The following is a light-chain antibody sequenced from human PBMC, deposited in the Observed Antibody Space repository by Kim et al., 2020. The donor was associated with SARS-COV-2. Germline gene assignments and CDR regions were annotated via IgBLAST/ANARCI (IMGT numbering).Light chain of an antibody. CDR3: QAWDSSTHNYV. J-gene: IGLJ1*01. CDR1: KLGDKY. CDR2: QDT. Sequence: SYELTQPPSVSVSPGQTASITCSGYKLGDKYVSWYQQKPGQSPVVVIYQDTQRPSVIPERFSGSNSRNTATLTISGTQAMDEADYYCQAWDSSTHNYV. V-gene: IGLV3-1*01.